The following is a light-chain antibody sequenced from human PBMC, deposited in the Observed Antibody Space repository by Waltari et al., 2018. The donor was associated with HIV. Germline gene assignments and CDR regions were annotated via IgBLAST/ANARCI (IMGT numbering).Light chain of an antibody. CDR1: QKVNSY. V-gene: IGKV1-39*01. Sequence: IQMTQPPSAISASVGDAITITCRATQKVNSYLNWYQQKVGEAPKLLVYGASSLQSGVPERCRGSGSGSEYKLTISNLQSDDFATYFCQQSYGAPFTFGPGSTV. CDR3: QQSYGAPFT. CDR2: GAS. J-gene: IGKJ3*01.